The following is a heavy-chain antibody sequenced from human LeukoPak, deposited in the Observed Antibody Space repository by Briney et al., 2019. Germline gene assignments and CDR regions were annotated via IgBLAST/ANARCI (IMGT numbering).Heavy chain of an antibody. D-gene: IGHD4-17*01. CDR3: ASRCGDPGVCSYYGMDV. V-gene: IGHV4-39*01. Sequence: KPSETLSLTCSVSGGSISSSGYYWGWIRQPPGKGLEWIGCISSGGSTYYNPSLKSRVIISVDTSKNQFSLKVSSVTAADTAVYFCASRCGDPGVCSYYGMDVWGQGTTVTVSS. CDR1: GGSISSSGYY. J-gene: IGHJ6*02. CDR2: ISSGGST.